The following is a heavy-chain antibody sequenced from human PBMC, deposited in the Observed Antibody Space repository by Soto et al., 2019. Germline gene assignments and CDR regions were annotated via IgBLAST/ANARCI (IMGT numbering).Heavy chain of an antibody. Sequence: GASVKVSCKASGYTFTGYYMHWVRQAPGQGLEWMGWINPNSGGTNYAQKFQGWVTMTRDTSISTAYMELSRLRSDDTAVYYCARDGTAAAGTPLFDYWGQGTLVTVSS. CDR3: ARDGTAAAGTPLFDY. D-gene: IGHD6-13*01. CDR1: GYTFTGYY. CDR2: INPNSGGT. J-gene: IGHJ4*02. V-gene: IGHV1-2*04.